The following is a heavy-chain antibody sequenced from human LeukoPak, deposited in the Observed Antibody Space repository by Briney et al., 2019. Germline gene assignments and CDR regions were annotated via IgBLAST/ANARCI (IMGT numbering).Heavy chain of an antibody. CDR2: IYPGDSDT. CDR1: GYSFTTYW. D-gene: IGHD2-2*01. Sequence: GESLKISCKGSGYSFTTYWIGWVRQMPGKGLEWMGIIYPGDSDTKYSPPFQGQVTISADKSISTAYLQWSSLKASDTAMYYCARTKSGVVVLPGAGHWFDPWGQGTLVAVSS. V-gene: IGHV5-51*01. CDR3: ARTKSGVVVLPGAGHWFDP. J-gene: IGHJ5*02.